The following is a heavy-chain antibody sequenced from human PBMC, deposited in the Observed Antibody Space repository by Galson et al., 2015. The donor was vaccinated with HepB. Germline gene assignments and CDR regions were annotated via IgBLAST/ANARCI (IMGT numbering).Heavy chain of an antibody. CDR3: ASGYCSGGKCSGLFHYYPMDV. J-gene: IGHJ6*02. CDR2: FYYSGRT. CDR1: GGSISGRTYY. Sequence: SETLSLTCTVSGGSISGRTYYWGWIRQPPGKGLQWIGIFYYSGRTYYNPSLKSRVTISVDTSKNQFSLNLSSVTAADTAVFYCASGYCSGGKCSGLFHYYPMDVWGQGTTVTVSS. V-gene: IGHV4-39*01. D-gene: IGHD2-15*01.